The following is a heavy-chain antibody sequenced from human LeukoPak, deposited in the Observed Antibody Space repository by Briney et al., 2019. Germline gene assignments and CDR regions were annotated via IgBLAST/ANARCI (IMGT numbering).Heavy chain of an antibody. Sequence: GGSLRLSCAASGFTFSSYSMNWVRQAPGKGLEWVSPISSSSSYIYYADSVKGRFTISRDNAKNSLYLQMNSLRAEDTAVYYCASSGYYEEKEIYWGQGTLVTVSS. CDR3: ASSGYYEEKEIY. CDR1: GFTFSSYS. J-gene: IGHJ4*02. V-gene: IGHV3-21*01. D-gene: IGHD3-22*01. CDR2: ISSSSSYI.